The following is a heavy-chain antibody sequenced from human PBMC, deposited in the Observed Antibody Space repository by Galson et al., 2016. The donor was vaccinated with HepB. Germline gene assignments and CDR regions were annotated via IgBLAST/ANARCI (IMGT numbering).Heavy chain of an antibody. J-gene: IGHJ4*02. CDR2: LNAHNGHT. V-gene: IGHV1-18*04. Sequence: SVKVSCKASGYTLTSHSTTWVRQAPGQGLEWLGWLNAHNGHTNYAQNLQGRVTMTTDTSTNTAYMEVRSLTAEDTAVYYCAKDQYGSGMEHFDSWGQGTLVIVSS. CDR1: GYTLTSHS. CDR3: AKDQYGSGMEHFDS. D-gene: IGHD3-10*01.